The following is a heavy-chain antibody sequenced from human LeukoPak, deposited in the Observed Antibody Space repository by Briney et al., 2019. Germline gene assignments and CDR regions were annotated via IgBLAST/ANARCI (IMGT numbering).Heavy chain of an antibody. Sequence: ASVKVSCKASGYAFTDYYVHWVRQAPGQGLEWMAWINPNSGGTNYAQKFQGRVTMTRDMSISTAYMELSRLRSDDTAVYYCARVPGGALNWFDPWGQGTLVTVSS. V-gene: IGHV1-2*02. CDR1: GYAFTDYY. D-gene: IGHD1-1*01. J-gene: IGHJ5*02. CDR3: ARVPGGALNWFDP. CDR2: INPNSGGT.